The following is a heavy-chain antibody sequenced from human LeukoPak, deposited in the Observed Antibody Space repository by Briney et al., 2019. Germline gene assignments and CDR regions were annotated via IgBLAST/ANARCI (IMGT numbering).Heavy chain of an antibody. CDR2: IYTSGST. J-gene: IGHJ4*02. D-gene: IGHD2-15*01. V-gene: IGHV4-61*02. CDR1: GGSISSGSYY. Sequence: SETLPLTCTVSGGSISSGSYYWSWIRQPAGKGLEWIGRIYTSGSTNYNPSLKSRVTISVDTSKNQFSLKLSSVTAADTAVYYCARDDLNCSGGSCYWYFDYWGQGTLVTVSS. CDR3: ARDDLNCSGGSCYWYFDY.